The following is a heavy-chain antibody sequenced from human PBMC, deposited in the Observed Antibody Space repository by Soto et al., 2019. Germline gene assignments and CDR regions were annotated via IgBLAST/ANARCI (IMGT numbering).Heavy chain of an antibody. CDR1: GGSISSYY. Sequence: SETLSLTCTVSGGSISSYYSCWIRQPPRKGLEWIGYIYYSVSTHYNPSLRSRVTISVDTSKNPFSLKLSSVTAADTAVYYCERYAYCGSTSCDMGGYYFDYWGQGTLVTVSS. V-gene: IGHV4-59*12. CDR3: ERYAYCGSTSCDMGGYYFDY. D-gene: IGHD2-2*02. J-gene: IGHJ4*02. CDR2: IYYSVST.